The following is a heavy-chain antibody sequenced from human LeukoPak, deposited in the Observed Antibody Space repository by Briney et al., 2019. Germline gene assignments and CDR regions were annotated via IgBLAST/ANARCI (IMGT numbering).Heavy chain of an antibody. CDR2: INSDGSST. Sequence: GGSLRLSCAASGFTFSSNWMHWVRQGPGKGLVWVSRINSDGSSTNYADSVKGRFTISRDNAKNTLYLQMNSLRAEDTSVYYCARDRNTGSSYENLFEYWGQGSLVTVSS. CDR1: GFTFSSNW. V-gene: IGHV3-74*01. J-gene: IGHJ4*02. CDR3: ARDRNTGSSYENLFEY. D-gene: IGHD1-26*01.